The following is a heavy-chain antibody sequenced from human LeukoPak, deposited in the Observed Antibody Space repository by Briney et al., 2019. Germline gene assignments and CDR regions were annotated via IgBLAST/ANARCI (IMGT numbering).Heavy chain of an antibody. J-gene: IGHJ4*02. Sequence: GGSLRLSCAAFGFTVSSKYMSWVRQAPGRGLEWVSVLYSGGDTYYADSVKGRFTISRDNSKNTLYLQMNNLRPEDTAVYYCARGDTGFSSAWGRDFDYWGQGTPVSVSS. CDR3: ARGDTGFSSAWGRDFDY. D-gene: IGHD6-19*01. CDR1: GFTVSSKY. V-gene: IGHV3-66*01. CDR2: LYSGGDT.